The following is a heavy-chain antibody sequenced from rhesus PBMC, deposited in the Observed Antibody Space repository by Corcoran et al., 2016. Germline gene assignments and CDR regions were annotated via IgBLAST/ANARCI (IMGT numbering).Heavy chain of an antibody. D-gene: IGHD6-31*01. CDR2: IETNGDSA. J-gene: IGHJ4*01. V-gene: IGHV3-22*01. Sequence: EVQLVESGGGLVQPGGSLRLSCVVSGFTFRSSGFHWVRQAPGKGRQLVSAIETNGDSAVSTDSVKVGFRISRENANNTRYLRMDSLRVEDMAVYYCARGASGAGDYCGQGVLVTVSS. CDR1: GFTFRSSG. CDR3: ARGASGAGDY.